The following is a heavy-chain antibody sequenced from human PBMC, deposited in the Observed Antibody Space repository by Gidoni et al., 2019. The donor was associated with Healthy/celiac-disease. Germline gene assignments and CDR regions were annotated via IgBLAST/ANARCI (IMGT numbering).Heavy chain of an antibody. CDR2: IYYSGST. Sequence: QLQLQESGPGLVKPSETRSLTCTVSGGSISSSSYYWGWIRQPPGKGLEWIGSIYYSGSTYYNPSLKSRVTISVDTSKNQFSLKLSSVTAADTAVYYCARRVNNWNGMDVWGQGTTVTVSS. CDR1: GGSISSSSYY. V-gene: IGHV4-39*01. D-gene: IGHD1-20*01. CDR3: ARRVNNWNGMDV. J-gene: IGHJ6*02.